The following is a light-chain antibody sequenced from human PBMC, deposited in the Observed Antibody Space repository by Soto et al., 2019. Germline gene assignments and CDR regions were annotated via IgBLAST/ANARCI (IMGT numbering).Light chain of an antibody. CDR1: QSISSW. CDR2: DAS. V-gene: IGKV1-5*01. CDR3: QQAYSFPIT. J-gene: IGKJ5*01. Sequence: DIQMTQSPSTLSASVGDRVTITCRASQSISSWLAWYQQKPGKAPKLLIYDASSLESGVPSRFSGSGSGTDFTLSINSLQPEDFATYYCQQAYSFPITFGQGTRLENK.